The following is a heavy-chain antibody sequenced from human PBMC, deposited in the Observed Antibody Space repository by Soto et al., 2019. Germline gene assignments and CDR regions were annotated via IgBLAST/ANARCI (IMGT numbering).Heavy chain of an antibody. CDR1: GFTFTNAW. V-gene: IGHV3-15*01. CDR3: TAPEATDDWYGNYAFDI. D-gene: IGHD3-9*01. CDR2: LKSKTDGGAT. Sequence: EVQLVESGGGLVRPGGSLRLSCTASGFTFTNAWMHWVRQAPGKGLEWIGRLKSKTDGGATDYAAPVKGRFTISRDDSKNTLYLQMNSLKTEDSAVYYCTAPEATDDWYGNYAFDIWGQGTMVTVSS. J-gene: IGHJ3*02.